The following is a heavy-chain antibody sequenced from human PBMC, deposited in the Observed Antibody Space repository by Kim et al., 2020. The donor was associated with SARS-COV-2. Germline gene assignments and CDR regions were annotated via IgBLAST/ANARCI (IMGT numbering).Heavy chain of an antibody. CDR3: AKDPSRSHTYFDY. J-gene: IGHJ4*02. Sequence: YADSVKGRFTISRDNSKNTLYLQMNSLRAEDTAVYYCAKDPSRSHTYFDYWGQGTLVTVSS. V-gene: IGHV3-23*01. D-gene: IGHD6-6*01.